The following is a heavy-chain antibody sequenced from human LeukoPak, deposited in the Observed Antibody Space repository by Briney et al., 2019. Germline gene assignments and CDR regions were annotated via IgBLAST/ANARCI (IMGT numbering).Heavy chain of an antibody. D-gene: IGHD4-17*01. CDR1: GFTFSSYT. Sequence: GGSLRLSCAASGFTFSSYTINCVRQAPGKGLGWVSSISSGSTNIYYADSVKGRFTISRDNAKNSLYLQMNSLRDEDTAVYYCARGGDSDYAFDYWGQGTLVTVSS. J-gene: IGHJ4*02. CDR3: ARGGDSDYAFDY. V-gene: IGHV3-21*01. CDR2: ISSGSTNI.